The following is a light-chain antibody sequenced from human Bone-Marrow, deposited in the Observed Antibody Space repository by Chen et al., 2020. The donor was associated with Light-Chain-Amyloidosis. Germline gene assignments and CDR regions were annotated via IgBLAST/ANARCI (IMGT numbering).Light chain of an antibody. CDR1: NSDVGGSNS. J-gene: IGLJ2*01. CDR2: DVA. V-gene: IGLV2-14*01. Sequence: QSALPQPASVSGSPGQSITISCHGTNSDVGGSNSVSWYQQHPDRAPKLLIYDVANRPSGISHRFSGSKSGSAAFLTISGLQSADEADYYCSSYTATNTVLFGGGTRLTVL. CDR3: SSYTATNTVL.